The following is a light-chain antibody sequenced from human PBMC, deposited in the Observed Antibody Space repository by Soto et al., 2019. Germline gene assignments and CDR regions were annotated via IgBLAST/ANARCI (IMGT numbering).Light chain of an antibody. CDR3: QQYGSSPRT. J-gene: IGKJ1*01. Sequence: IVLTHSPGTLSFSPGEIATLSFRASQSVSSSYLAWYQQKPGQAPRLLIYGASSRATGIPDRFSGSGSGTDFTLTISRLEPEDFAVYYCQQYGSSPRTFGQGTKVDIK. V-gene: IGKV3-20*01. CDR2: GAS. CDR1: QSVSSSY.